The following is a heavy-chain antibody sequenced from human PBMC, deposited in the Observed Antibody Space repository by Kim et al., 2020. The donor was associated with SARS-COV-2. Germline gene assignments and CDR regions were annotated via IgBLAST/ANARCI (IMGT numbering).Heavy chain of an antibody. CDR2: FDPEDGET. CDR3: ATASVVRGVPTHYYYYYGMDV. D-gene: IGHD3-10*01. J-gene: IGHJ6*02. Sequence: ASVKVSCKVSGYTLTELSMHWVRQAPGKGLEWMGGFDPEDGETIYAQKFQGRVTMTEDTSTDTAYMELSSLRSEDTAVYYCATASVVRGVPTHYYYYYGMDVWSQGTTVTVSS. V-gene: IGHV1-24*01. CDR1: GYTLTELS.